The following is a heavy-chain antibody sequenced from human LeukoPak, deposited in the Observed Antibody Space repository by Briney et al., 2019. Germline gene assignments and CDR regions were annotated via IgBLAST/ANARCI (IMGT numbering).Heavy chain of an antibody. J-gene: IGHJ6*02. V-gene: IGHV3-23*01. CDR2: ISGSGGST. D-gene: IGHD2-15*01. CDR1: GFTFSSYA. CDR3: AKDRGYCSGGSCYGMDV. Sequence: GGSLRLSCAASGFTFSSYAMSWVRQAPGMGLEWVSAISGSGGSTYYADSVKGRFTISRDNSKNTLYLQMNSLRAEDTAVYYCAKDRGYCSGGSCYGMDVWGQGTTVTVSS.